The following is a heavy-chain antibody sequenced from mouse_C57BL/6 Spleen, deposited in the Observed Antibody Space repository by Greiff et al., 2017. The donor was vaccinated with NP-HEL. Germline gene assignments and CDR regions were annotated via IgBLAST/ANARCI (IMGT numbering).Heavy chain of an antibody. CDR3: TMAGTRY. V-gene: IGHV14-4*01. D-gene: IGHD4-1*01. Sequence: EVQLQQSGAELVRPGASVKLSCTASGFNIKDDYMHWVKQRPEQGLEWIGWIDPENGDTEYASKFQGKATITADTSSNTAYLQLSSLTSEDTAVYYCTMAGTRYWGQGTTLTVSS. J-gene: IGHJ2*01. CDR1: GFNIKDDY. CDR2: IDPENGDT.